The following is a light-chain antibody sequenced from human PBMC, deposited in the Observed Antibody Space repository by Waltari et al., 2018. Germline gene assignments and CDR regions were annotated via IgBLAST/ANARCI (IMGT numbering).Light chain of an antibody. V-gene: IGKV3-15*01. CDR1: QSVDRN. CDR3: QQYNNWPPRHT. J-gene: IGKJ2*01. CDR2: AAS. Sequence: DIVMTQSPATLSVSPGERATLSCRTSQSVDRNLAWYQHKPGRAPRVLIYAASTRATGIPDRFSGSGSRTYFTHTISSIRSEDFAVYYFQQYNNWPPRHTFGQGTKLEI.